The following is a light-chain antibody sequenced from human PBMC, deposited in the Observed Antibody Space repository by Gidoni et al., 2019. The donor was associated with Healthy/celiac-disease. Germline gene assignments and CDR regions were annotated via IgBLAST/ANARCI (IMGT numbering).Light chain of an antibody. J-gene: IGKJ3*01. CDR2: GAS. CDR1: QCVSSS. V-gene: IGKV3-15*01. CDR3: QQYDNWPGVT. Sequence: EIVMTQSPATLSVSPGERATLACRASQCVSSSLAWYQQKPGQAPRLLIYGASTRATGIPARFSGSGSGTEFTLTIHSLQSEDFAVYYCQQYDNWPGVTFGPGTKVDIK.